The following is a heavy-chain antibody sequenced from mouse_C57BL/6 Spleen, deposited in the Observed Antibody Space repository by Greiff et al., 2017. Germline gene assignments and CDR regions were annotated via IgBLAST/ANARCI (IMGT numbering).Heavy chain of an antibody. Sequence: EVMLVESGGGLVQPGGSLKLSCAASGFTFSSYAMSWVRQTPEKRLEWVATISDGGSYTYYPDNVKGRFTISRDNAKNNLYLQMSHLKSEDTAMYYCARDKNYGAYYLDYWGQGTTLTVSS. D-gene: IGHD1-1*01. V-gene: IGHV5-4*01. J-gene: IGHJ2*01. CDR3: ARDKNYGAYYLDY. CDR2: ISDGGSYT. CDR1: GFTFSSYA.